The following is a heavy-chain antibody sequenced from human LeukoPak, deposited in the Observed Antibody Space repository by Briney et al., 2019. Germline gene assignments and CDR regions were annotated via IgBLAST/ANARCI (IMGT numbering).Heavy chain of an antibody. V-gene: IGHV4-61*01. D-gene: IGHD4-23*01. CDR1: GGSVSSDSYY. J-gene: IGHJ4*02. CDR3: ARMVTSTYYFDY. CDR2: IYYSGST. Sequence: SETLSLTCTVSGGSVSSDSYYWSWLRQPPGKGLEWIGHIYYSGSTNYKPSLKSRVTISVDTSKNQFSLKVSSVTAADTAVYYCARMVTSTYYFDYWGQGTLVTVSS.